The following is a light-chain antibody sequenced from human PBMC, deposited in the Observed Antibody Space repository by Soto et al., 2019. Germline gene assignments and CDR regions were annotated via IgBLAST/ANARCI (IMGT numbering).Light chain of an antibody. CDR1: QSVMSNY. V-gene: IGKV3-20*01. J-gene: IGKJ5*01. Sequence: EIVFTQSPGTQSFSLGERSILSLSASQSVMSNYVAWYHQKPGQAPRLLISGASTRAAGIPDRFSGSGSGTDFTLTISSLEPEDFAVYYCQQYGKLPITFGQGTRLEIK. CDR2: GAS. CDR3: QQYGKLPIT.